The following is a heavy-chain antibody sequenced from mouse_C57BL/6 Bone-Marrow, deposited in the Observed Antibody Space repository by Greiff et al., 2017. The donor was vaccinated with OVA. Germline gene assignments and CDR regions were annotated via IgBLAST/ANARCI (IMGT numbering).Heavy chain of an antibody. CDR3: ARPDDVYYGYAMDY. CDR1: GFTFSDYY. D-gene: IGHD2-3*01. Sequence: EVMLVESGGGLVQPGGSLKLSCAASGFTFSDYYMYWVRQTPEKRLEWVAYISNGGGSTYYPDTVKGRFTISRDNAKNTLYLQMSRLKSEDTAMYYCARPDDVYYGYAMDYWGQGTSVTVSS. J-gene: IGHJ4*01. CDR2: ISNGGGST. V-gene: IGHV5-12*01.